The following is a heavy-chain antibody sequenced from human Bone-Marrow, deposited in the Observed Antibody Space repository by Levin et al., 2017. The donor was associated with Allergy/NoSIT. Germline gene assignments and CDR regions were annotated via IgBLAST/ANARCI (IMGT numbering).Heavy chain of an antibody. Sequence: SSETLSLTCTASGGSISSYHWSWIRQPPGKGLEWIGYIYDIGSTYYNPSLKSRVTISVDTSKNPFSLSLSSVTAADTAVYYCATYERGVGGKGAWGQGTLVTVSS. D-gene: IGHD3-16*01. CDR2: IYDIGST. V-gene: IGHV4-59*12. CDR3: ATYERGVGGKGA. J-gene: IGHJ5*02. CDR1: GGSISSYH.